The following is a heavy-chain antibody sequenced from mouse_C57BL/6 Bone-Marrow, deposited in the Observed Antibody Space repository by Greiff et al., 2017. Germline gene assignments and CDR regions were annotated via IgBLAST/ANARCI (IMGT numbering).Heavy chain of an antibody. V-gene: IGHV3-6*01. Sequence: VQLKESGPGLVKPSQSLSFTCSVTGYSITSGYYWNWIRQFPGNKLEWMGYISYDGSNNYNPSLQNRISISRDTSKNQFFLKLNSVTTEDTATYYCARGRMDYWGQGTSVTVSS. CDR1: GYSITSGYY. J-gene: IGHJ4*01. CDR3: ARGRMDY. CDR2: ISYDGSN.